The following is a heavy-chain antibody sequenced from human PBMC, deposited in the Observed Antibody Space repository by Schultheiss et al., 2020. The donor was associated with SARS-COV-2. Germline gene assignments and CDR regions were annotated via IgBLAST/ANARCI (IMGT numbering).Heavy chain of an antibody. CDR3: TRNSSSSGWFDP. J-gene: IGHJ5*02. Sequence: GGSLRLSFVTSGFSFSGSGIYWVRQASGKGLEWVGRIRSKARNYVTTYAASVKGRFIISRDESRNTSYLQMNRLKIKDTAVYYCTRNSSSSGWFDPWGQGTLVTVSS. D-gene: IGHD5-18*01. CDR1: GFSFSGSG. V-gene: IGHV3-73*01. CDR2: IRSKARNYVT.